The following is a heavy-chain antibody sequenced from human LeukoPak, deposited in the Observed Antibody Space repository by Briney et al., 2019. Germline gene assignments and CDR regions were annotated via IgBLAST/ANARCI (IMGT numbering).Heavy chain of an antibody. CDR3: ARERYYYDSSGYYLDYYYYMDV. D-gene: IGHD3-22*01. J-gene: IGHJ6*03. CDR2: IYTSGST. Sequence: SETLSLTCTVSGGSISSYYWSWIRQPAGKGLEWIGRIYTSGSTNYNPSLKSRVTISVDTSKNQFSLKLSSVTAADTAVYYCARERYYYDSSGYYLDYYYYMDVWGKGTTVTISS. CDR1: GGSISSYY. V-gene: IGHV4-4*07.